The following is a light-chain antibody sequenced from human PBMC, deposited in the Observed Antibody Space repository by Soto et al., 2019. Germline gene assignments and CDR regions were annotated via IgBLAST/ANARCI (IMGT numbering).Light chain of an antibody. CDR1: NSDVGGYNY. Sequence: QSALTQPASVSGSPGQSITISCTGTNSDVGGYNYVSWYQQNPGKAPKLIIYEVSNRPSGVSNRFSGSKSGNTASLTISGLQAEDEADYYCSSYTSSSPDVFGTGTKVTVL. J-gene: IGLJ1*01. CDR3: SSYTSSSPDV. CDR2: EVS. V-gene: IGLV2-14*01.